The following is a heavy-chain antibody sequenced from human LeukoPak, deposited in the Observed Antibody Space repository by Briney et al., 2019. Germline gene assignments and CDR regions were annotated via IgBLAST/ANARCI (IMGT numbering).Heavy chain of an antibody. CDR1: GFTFSSYW. J-gene: IGHJ4*02. CDR2: INSDGSST. CDR3: ARDRGSGTTYFDF. Sequence: PGGSLRLSCAASGFTFSSYWMHWVRQGPGKGLVWVSRINSDGSSTNYADSVKGQFTISRDNAKNTLYLQMNSLRAEDTAVYYCARDRGSGTTYFDFWGQGTLVTVSS. D-gene: IGHD1-26*01. V-gene: IGHV3-74*01.